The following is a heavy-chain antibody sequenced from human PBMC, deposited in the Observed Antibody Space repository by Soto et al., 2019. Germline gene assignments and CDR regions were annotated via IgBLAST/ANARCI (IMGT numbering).Heavy chain of an antibody. V-gene: IGHV1-3*01. J-gene: IGHJ4*02. Sequence: ASVKVSFKASGYTFHSLGMHLGRQAPGQRLEWMGWINAGNGNTKYSQKFQGRVTITRDTSASTAYMELSSLRSEDTAVYYCARGLGLYYFDYWGQGTLVTVSS. CDR1: GYTFHSLG. CDR3: ARGLGLYYFDY. D-gene: IGHD1-26*01. CDR2: INAGNGNT.